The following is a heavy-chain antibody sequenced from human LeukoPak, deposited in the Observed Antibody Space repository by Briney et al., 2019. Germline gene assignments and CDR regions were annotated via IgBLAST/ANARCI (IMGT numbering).Heavy chain of an antibody. CDR2: FDPEDGET. J-gene: IGHJ3*02. V-gene: IGHV1-24*01. Sequence: GASVKVSCKVSGYTLTELSMHWVRQAPGKGLGWMGGFDPEDGETIYAQKFQGRVTMTEDTSTDTAYMELSSLRSEDTAVYYCARDTFDVVRGAFDIWGQGTMVTVSS. CDR3: ARDTFDVVRGAFDI. D-gene: IGHD3-16*01. CDR1: GYTLTELS.